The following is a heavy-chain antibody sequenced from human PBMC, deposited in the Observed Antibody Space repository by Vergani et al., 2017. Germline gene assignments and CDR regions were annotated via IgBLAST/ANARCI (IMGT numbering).Heavy chain of an antibody. Sequence: VKLQESGPGLVKPSQTLSLTCTVSGGSISSGGYYWSWIRQPPGKGLEWIGYIYYSGSTYYNPSLKSRVTISVDTSKNQFSLKLSSVTAADTAVYYCASTYCGGDCYSGGYYYMDVWGKGTTVTVSS. V-gene: IGHV4-30-4*01. J-gene: IGHJ6*03. D-gene: IGHD2-21*01. CDR1: GGSISSGGYY. CDR2: IYYSGST. CDR3: ASTYCGGDCYSGGYYYMDV.